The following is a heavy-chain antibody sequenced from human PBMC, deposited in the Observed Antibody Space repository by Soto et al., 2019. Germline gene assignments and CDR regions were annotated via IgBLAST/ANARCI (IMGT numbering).Heavy chain of an antibody. J-gene: IGHJ5*02. D-gene: IGHD6-19*01. Sequence: GGSLRLSCAASGFTFSSYSTNWVRQATGKGLEWVSYISSSSSTIYYADSVKGRFTISIDNAKNSLYLQMNSLRDEDTAVYYCAREAGTWHLPLNWFDPWGQGTLVTVSS. V-gene: IGHV3-48*02. CDR1: GFTFSSYS. CDR2: ISSSSSTI. CDR3: AREAGTWHLPLNWFDP.